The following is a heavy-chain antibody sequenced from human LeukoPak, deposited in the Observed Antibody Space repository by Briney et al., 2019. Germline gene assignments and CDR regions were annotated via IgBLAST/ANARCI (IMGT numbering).Heavy chain of an antibody. V-gene: IGHV3-53*01. CDR3: ARRAFHYYYYGMDV. J-gene: IGHJ6*02. CDR2: IYSGGST. CDR1: GFTVSSNY. Sequence: GGSLRLSCAASGFTVSSNYTSWVRQAPGKGLEWVSVIYSGGSTYYADSVKGRFTISRDNSKNTLYLQMNSLRAEDTAVYYCARRAFHYYYYGMDVWGQGTTVTVSS. D-gene: IGHD3-3*02.